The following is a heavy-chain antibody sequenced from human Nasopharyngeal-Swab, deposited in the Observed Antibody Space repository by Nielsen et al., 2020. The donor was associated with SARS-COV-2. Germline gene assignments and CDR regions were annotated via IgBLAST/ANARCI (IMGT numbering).Heavy chain of an antibody. V-gene: IGHV3-30-3*01. CDR1: GFTFSSYA. CDR2: ISYDGSNK. J-gene: IGHJ4*02. D-gene: IGHD4-23*01. Sequence: GESLKISCAASGFTFSSYAMHWVRQAPGKGLEWVAVISYDGSNKYYADSVKGRFTISRDNSKNTLYLQMNSLRAEDTAVCYCARDFGGQSDYWGQGTLVTVSS. CDR3: ARDFGGQSDY.